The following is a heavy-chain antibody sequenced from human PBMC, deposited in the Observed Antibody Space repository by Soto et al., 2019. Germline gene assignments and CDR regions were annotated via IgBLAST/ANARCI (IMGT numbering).Heavy chain of an antibody. D-gene: IGHD3-16*01. J-gene: IGHJ4*02. V-gene: IGHV3-53*01. CDR2: VFSGGNT. Sequence: EVQLVESGGGLIQPGGSLRLSCAASGFAVSTGFMSWVRQAPGKGLEWVAIVFSGGNTYHADSVKGRFTVSRDISKNTLDLQMNSLRAEDTAVYYCAEGDFGSWGPGTLVTVSS. CDR3: AEGDFGS. CDR1: GFAVSTGF.